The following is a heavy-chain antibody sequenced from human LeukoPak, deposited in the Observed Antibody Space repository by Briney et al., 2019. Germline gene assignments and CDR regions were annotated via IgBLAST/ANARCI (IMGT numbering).Heavy chain of an antibody. CDR2: IYHNGNI. Sequence: SETLSLTCAVSGSSISSGHYWGWIRQPPGKGLEWIGSIYHNGNIYYNTALKSRVSIAVDTSKNQFFLSLRSVTAADTAVYYCVRRADPVSRGYFPHYFDAWGQGTLVTVSS. V-gene: IGHV4-38-2*01. D-gene: IGHD3-22*01. J-gene: IGHJ4*02. CDR1: GSSISSGHY. CDR3: VRRADPVSRGYFPHYFDA.